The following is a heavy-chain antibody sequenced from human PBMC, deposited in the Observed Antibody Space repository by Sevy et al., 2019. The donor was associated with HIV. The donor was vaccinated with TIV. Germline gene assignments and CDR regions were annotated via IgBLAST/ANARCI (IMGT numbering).Heavy chain of an antibody. CDR1: GFTFSSYD. J-gene: IGHJ4*02. CDR2: IGTAGDT. V-gene: IGHV3-13*01. CDR3: ARAADGSWLDY. Sequence: GGSLRLSCAASGFTFSSYDMHWVRQATGKGLEWVSAIGTAGDTYYPGSVKGRFTISRENAKNSLYLKMNSLRAGDTAVYYCARAADGSWLDYWGQGTLVTVSS. D-gene: IGHD6-13*01.